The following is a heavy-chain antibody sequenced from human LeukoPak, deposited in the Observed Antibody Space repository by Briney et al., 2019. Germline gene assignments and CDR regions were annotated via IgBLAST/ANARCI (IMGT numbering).Heavy chain of an antibody. CDR2: IIPILGIA. Sequence: ASVKVSCKASGGTFSSYAISWVRQAPGQGLEWMGRIIPILGIANYAQKFQGRVTITADKSTSTAYMELSSLRSEDTAVYYCAKDRKMLRGGIDFWGQGTLVTVSS. CDR3: AKDRKMLRGGIDF. CDR1: GGTFSSYA. D-gene: IGHD3-10*01. V-gene: IGHV1-69*04. J-gene: IGHJ4*02.